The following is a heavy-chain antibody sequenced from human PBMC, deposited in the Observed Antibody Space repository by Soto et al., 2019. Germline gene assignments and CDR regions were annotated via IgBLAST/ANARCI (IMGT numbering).Heavy chain of an antibody. CDR1: GYTFSNYW. V-gene: IGHV5-51*01. J-gene: IGHJ4*02. D-gene: IGHD3-16*01. Sequence: EVQLVQSGPEVKKPGESLTISCKGSGYTFSNYWIAWVRQRPGRGLAWMGIIFPADSDFRYSPSLQGQVTISVDKYRSSAYLRWSILQASDTAIYFCARTIRLGELFDSWGQGTLVTVSS. CDR2: IFPADSDF. CDR3: ARTIRLGELFDS.